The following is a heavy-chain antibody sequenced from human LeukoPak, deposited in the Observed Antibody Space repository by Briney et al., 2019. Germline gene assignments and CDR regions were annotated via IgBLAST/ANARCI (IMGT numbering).Heavy chain of an antibody. CDR3: ARVFARDYYGSGSYES. CDR2: IIPIFGTA. D-gene: IGHD3-10*01. V-gene: IGHV1-69*06. Sequence: ASVKVSCKASGGTFSSYAISWVRQAPGQGLEWMGGIIPIFGTANYAQKFQGRVTITADKSTSTAYMELSSLRSEDTAVYYCARVFARDYYGSGSYESWGQGTLVTVSS. CDR1: GGTFSSYA. J-gene: IGHJ4*02.